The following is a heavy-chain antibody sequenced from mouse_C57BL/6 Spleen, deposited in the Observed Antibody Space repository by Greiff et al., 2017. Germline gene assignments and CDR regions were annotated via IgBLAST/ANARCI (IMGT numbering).Heavy chain of an antibody. CDR3: ARDYYDDDGALSYFDC. CDR2: IYPGSGST. CDR1: GYTFTSYW. J-gene: IGHJ2*01. V-gene: IGHV1-55*01. D-gene: IGHD2-4*01. Sequence: QVQLQQSGAELVKPGASVKMSCKASGYTFTSYWITWVKQRPGQGLEWIGDIYPGSGSTNYNEKFKSKATLTVDTSSTTAYMQLSSLTSEDSAVYYGARDYYDDDGALSYFDCWGQGTTLTVSS.